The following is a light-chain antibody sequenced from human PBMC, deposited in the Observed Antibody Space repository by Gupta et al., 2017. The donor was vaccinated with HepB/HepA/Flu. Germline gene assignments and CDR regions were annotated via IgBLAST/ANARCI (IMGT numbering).Light chain of an antibody. J-gene: IGKJ1*01. CDR3: QQYDNLPRT. Sequence: DIQMTQSPSSLSASVGDRVTITCQASQDISNYLNWYQQKPGKAPKLLIYDASNLETGVPSRFSGSGSGTDFTFTISSLQPEDIATYYCQQYDNLPRTCGQETKVEIK. CDR1: QDISNY. V-gene: IGKV1-33*01. CDR2: DAS.